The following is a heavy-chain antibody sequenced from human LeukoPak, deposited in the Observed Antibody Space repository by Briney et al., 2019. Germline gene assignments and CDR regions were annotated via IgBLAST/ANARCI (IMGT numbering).Heavy chain of an antibody. CDR1: GFTFYNYA. J-gene: IGHJ4*02. Sequence: GGSLRLSCVASGFTFYNYAMSWVRQAPGRGLEWASSTAGSGISKDYADSVKGRFTISKDKSKNTLYLQMDNLRAEDTGVYFCARLPTFYYDSSGYHYDYWGQGTLVTYSS. CDR2: TAGSGISK. CDR3: ARLPTFYYDSSGYHYDY. D-gene: IGHD3-22*01. V-gene: IGHV3-23*01.